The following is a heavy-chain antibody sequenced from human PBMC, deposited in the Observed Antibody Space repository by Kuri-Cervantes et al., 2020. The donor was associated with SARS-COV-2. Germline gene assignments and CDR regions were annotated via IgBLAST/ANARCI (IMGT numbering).Heavy chain of an antibody. CDR1: GFTFSDYY. CDR2: ISSSGSTI. Sequence: GGSLRLSCAASGFTFSDYYMSWIRQAPGKGLEWVSYISSSGSTIYYADSVKGRFTISRDNAKNSLYLQMNSLRAEDTAVYYCAKDFPSRYYDSSGYQDYWGQGTLVTVSS. J-gene: IGHJ4*02. V-gene: IGHV3-11*01. D-gene: IGHD3-22*01. CDR3: AKDFPSRYYDSSGYQDY.